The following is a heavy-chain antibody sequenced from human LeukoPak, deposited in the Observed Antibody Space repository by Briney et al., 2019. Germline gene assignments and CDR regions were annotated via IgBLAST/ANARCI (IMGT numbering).Heavy chain of an antibody. V-gene: IGHV1-2*02. CDR1: GYTFTGYY. D-gene: IGHD2/OR15-2a*01. CDR3: AGVSYFFDSTTFYQGGDFDY. CDR2: INPNSGVT. J-gene: IGHJ4*02. Sequence: ASVKVSCKASGYTFTGYYMHWVRQAPGQGLEWMGWINPNSGVTNYAHQFQGRVTLTRDTSISTGYLELNSLRSDDTAVYYCAGVSYFFDSTTFYQGGDFDYWGQGTLVTVSS.